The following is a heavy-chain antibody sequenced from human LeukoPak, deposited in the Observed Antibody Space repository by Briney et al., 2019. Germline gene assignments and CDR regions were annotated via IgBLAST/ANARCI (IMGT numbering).Heavy chain of an antibody. CDR1: GGSISSSSYY. CDR3: ASRYCSSTSCQVYFDY. J-gene: IGHJ4*02. Sequence: PSETLSLTCTVSGGSISSSSYYWGWIRQPPGKGLEWIGSIYYSGSTYYNPSLKSRVTISVDTSKNPFSLKLSSVTAADTAVYYCASRYCSSTSCQVYFDYWGQGTLVTVSS. V-gene: IGHV4-39*01. D-gene: IGHD2-2*01. CDR2: IYYSGST.